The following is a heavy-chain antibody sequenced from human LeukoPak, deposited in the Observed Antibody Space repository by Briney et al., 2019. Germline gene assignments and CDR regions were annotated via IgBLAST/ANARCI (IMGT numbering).Heavy chain of an antibody. CDR2: INHSGST. CDR3: ARRSYSSSWSRIGYSDY. Sequence: SETLSLTCTVYGGSFSGYYWSWIRQPPGKGLEWIGEINHSGSTNYNPSLKSRVTISVDTSKNQFSLKLSSVTAADTAVYYCARRSYSSSWSRIGYSDYWGQGTLVTVSS. V-gene: IGHV4-34*01. J-gene: IGHJ4*02. CDR1: GGSFSGYY. D-gene: IGHD6-13*01.